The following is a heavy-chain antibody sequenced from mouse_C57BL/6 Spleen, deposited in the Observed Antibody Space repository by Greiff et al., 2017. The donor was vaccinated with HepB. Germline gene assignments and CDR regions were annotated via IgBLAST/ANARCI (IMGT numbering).Heavy chain of an antibody. CDR3: AREIYYGRGYFDY. V-gene: IGHV5-4*01. J-gene: IGHJ2*01. Sequence: EVQVVESGGGLVKPGGSLKLSCAASGFTFSSYAMSWVRQTPEKRLEWVATISDGGSYTYYPDNVKGRFTISRDNAKNNLYLQMSHLKSEDTAMYYCAREIYYGRGYFDYWGQGTTLTVSS. D-gene: IGHD1-1*01. CDR2: ISDGGSYT. CDR1: GFTFSSYA.